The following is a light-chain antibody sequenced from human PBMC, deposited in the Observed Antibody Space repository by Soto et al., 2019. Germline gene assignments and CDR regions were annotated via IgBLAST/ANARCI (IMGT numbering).Light chain of an antibody. CDR3: ATWDDSLDVHV. V-gene: IGLV1-44*01. Sequence: QSLLAQPPYASGTPGQTITISCSGGISNIGINTVNWYEHLPGTAPRLLIYGNNQRPSGVPDRFSGSKSGTSASLAISGLQSEDEGHYYCATWDDSLDVHVFGTGTKVTVL. CDR2: GNN. CDR1: ISNIGINT. J-gene: IGLJ1*01.